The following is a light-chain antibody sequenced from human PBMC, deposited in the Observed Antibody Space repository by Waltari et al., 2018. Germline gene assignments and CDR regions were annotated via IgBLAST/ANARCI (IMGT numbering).Light chain of an antibody. CDR2: GAF. V-gene: IGKV3-20*01. J-gene: IGKJ1*01. CDR3: QHYLRLPVA. CDR1: QSIGSS. Sequence: EIVLTHSPGSLSLSPWERATLSCRASQSIGSSLAWYQQSPGQAPRLLIYGAFIRATGVADRFSGSGSGTDFSLTISRLEHKDFAVYYCQHYLRLPVAFGLGTMVEIK.